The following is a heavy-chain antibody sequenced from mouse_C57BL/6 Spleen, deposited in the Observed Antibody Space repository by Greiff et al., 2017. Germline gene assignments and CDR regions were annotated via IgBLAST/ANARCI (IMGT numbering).Heavy chain of an antibody. Sequence: EVQLVESGGGLVKPGGSLKLSCAASGFTFSDYGMPWVRQAPEKGLEWVAYISSGSSTIYYADTVKGRFTISRDNAKNTLFLQMTSLRSEDTAMYYCASPAYYYGSSYHAMDYWGQGTSVTVSS. J-gene: IGHJ4*01. V-gene: IGHV5-17*01. CDR1: GFTFSDYG. CDR3: ASPAYYYGSSYHAMDY. CDR2: ISSGSSTI. D-gene: IGHD1-1*01.